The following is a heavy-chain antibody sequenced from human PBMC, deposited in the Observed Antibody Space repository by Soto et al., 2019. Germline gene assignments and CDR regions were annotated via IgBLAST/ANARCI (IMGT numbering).Heavy chain of an antibody. D-gene: IGHD3-22*01. CDR3: ASNYYDSSGLGAFDI. CDR2: ISSSSSTI. V-gene: IGHV3-48*02. CDR1: GFTFSSYS. J-gene: IGHJ3*02. Sequence: LRLSCAASGFTFSSYSMNWVRQAPGKGLEWVSYISSSSSTIYYADSVKGRFTISRDNAKNSLYLQMNSLRDEDTAVYYCASNYYDSSGLGAFDIWGQGTMVTVSS.